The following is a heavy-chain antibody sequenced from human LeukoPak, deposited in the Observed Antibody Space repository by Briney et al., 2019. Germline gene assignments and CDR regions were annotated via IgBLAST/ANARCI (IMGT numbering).Heavy chain of an antibody. J-gene: IGHJ4*02. CDR3: ARDYD. V-gene: IGHV3-7*04. D-gene: IGHD3-16*01. CDR2: IEQNGSEK. Sequence: PGGSLRLSCAASGFSLNTYGMTWVRQAPGKGLEWVANIEQNGSEKFYVDSVKGRFTISRDNAKSSLYLQMSSLRVEDTAVYYCARDYDWGQGTLVTVSS. CDR1: GFSLNTYG.